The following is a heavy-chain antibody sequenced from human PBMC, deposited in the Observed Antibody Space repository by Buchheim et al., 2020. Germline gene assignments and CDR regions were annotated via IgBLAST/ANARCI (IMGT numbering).Heavy chain of an antibody. CDR2: INHSGST. CDR3: ANGGEDSSGYYNWFDP. Sequence: QVRLQQWGAGLLKPSETLSLTCAVYGGSFSGYYWSWIRQPPGKGLDWIGEINHSGSTNYNPSLKSRVTISVDTSKNQFSLKLSSVTAADTAVYYCANGGEDSSGYYNWFDPWGQGTL. CDR1: GGSFSGYY. D-gene: IGHD3-22*01. V-gene: IGHV4-34*01. J-gene: IGHJ5*02.